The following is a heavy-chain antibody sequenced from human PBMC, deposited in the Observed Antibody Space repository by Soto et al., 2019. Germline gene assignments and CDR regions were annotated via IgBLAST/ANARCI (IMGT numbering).Heavy chain of an antibody. D-gene: IGHD5-18*01. CDR2: INPSGGST. Sequence: GGSVKVSCKASGYTFTSYYMHWVRQAPGQGLEWMGIINPSGGSTSYAQRFQGRVTMTRDTSTSTVYMELSSLRSEDTAVYYCAREGFLDTAMGYWGQGTLVTVSS. CDR1: GYTFTSYY. J-gene: IGHJ4*02. CDR3: AREGFLDTAMGY. V-gene: IGHV1-46*01.